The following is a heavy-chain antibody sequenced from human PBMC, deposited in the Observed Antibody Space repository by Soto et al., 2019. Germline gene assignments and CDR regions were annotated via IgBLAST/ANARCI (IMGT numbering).Heavy chain of an antibody. Sequence: GGSLRLSCAASGFTFSSYGMHWVRQAPGKGLEWVAVIWYDGSNKYYADSVKGRFTISRDNSKNTLYLQMNSLRAEDTAVYYCAILNVGVVAARYYYGMDVWGQGTTVTVSS. D-gene: IGHD2-15*01. CDR2: IWYDGSNK. J-gene: IGHJ6*02. CDR3: AILNVGVVAARYYYGMDV. CDR1: GFTFSSYG. V-gene: IGHV3-33*01.